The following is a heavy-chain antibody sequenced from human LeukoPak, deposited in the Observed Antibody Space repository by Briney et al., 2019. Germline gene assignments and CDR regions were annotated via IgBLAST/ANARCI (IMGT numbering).Heavy chain of an antibody. Sequence: GGSLRLSCAASGFTFDDYAMHWVRQAPGKGLEWVSGISWNSGSIGYADSVKGRFTISRDNAKNSLYLQMNSLRAEDTALYYCAKDLGAYGSGSYYNWGQGTLVTVSS. J-gene: IGHJ4*02. D-gene: IGHD3-10*01. CDR3: AKDLGAYGSGSYYN. CDR2: ISWNSGSI. V-gene: IGHV3-9*01. CDR1: GFTFDDYA.